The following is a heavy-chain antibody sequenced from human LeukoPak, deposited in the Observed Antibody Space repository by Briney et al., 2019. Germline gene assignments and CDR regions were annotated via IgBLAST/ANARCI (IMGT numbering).Heavy chain of an antibody. Sequence: ASVTVSCKASGYTFTGYYMHWVRQAPGQGLEWMGWINPNSGGTNYAQKFQGRVTMTRDTSISTAYMELSRLRSDDTAVYYCARDRNSYSSGWQNWFEPWGQGTLVTVSS. CDR3: ARDRNSYSSGWQNWFEP. CDR1: GYTFTGYY. CDR2: INPNSGGT. V-gene: IGHV1-2*02. J-gene: IGHJ5*02. D-gene: IGHD6-19*01.